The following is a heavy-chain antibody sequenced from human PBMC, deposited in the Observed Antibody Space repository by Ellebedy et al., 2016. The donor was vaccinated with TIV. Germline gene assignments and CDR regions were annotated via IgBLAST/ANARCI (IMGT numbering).Heavy chain of an antibody. Sequence: PGGSLRLSCAASGFTFSSYGMGWVRQAPGKGLERVSAIGAGGGSTYYADSVRGRFTISRDNSKNTLYLQMNSLRAEDTAGYYCAKRPFTWNDFFVWGKGTAVTVSS. CDR2: IGAGGGST. V-gene: IGHV3-23*01. J-gene: IGHJ6*04. CDR1: GFTFSSYG. D-gene: IGHD1-1*01. CDR3: AKRPFTWNDFFV.